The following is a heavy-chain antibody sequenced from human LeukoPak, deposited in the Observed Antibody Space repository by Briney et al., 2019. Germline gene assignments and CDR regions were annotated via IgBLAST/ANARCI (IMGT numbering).Heavy chain of an antibody. CDR2: ISGSGGST. V-gene: IGHV3-23*01. D-gene: IGHD3-3*01. Sequence: HPGGSLRLSCAASGFTFSSYAMSWVRQAPGKGLEWVSAISGSGGSTYYADSVKGRFTISRDNSKNTLYLQMNSLRAEDTAVYYCAKVSKNYYDFWSGYVDYWGQGTLVTVSS. J-gene: IGHJ4*02. CDR1: GFTFSSYA. CDR3: AKVSKNYYDFWSGYVDY.